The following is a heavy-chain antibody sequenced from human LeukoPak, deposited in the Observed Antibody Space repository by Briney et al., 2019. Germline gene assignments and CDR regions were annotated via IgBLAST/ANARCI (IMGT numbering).Heavy chain of an antibody. J-gene: IGHJ3*02. Sequence: GGSLRLSCAASRFTFSSYWMSWVRQAPGKGLEWVANIKQDGGEGFYVDSVRGRFTISRDNAKNSLYLQMNRLRAEDTAVYYCAREGRPNAFDIWGQGTMVTVSS. D-gene: IGHD1-1*01. V-gene: IGHV3-7*01. CDR1: RFTFSSYW. CDR2: IKQDGGEG. CDR3: AREGRPNAFDI.